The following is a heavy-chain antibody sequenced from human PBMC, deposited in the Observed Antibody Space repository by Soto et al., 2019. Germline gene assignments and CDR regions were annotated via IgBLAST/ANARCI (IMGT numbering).Heavy chain of an antibody. D-gene: IGHD5-18*01. CDR3: AGDRDTARAYWYFDL. Sequence: SETLSLTCTVSGGSISSGGYYWSWIRQHPGKGLEWIGYIYYSGSTYYNPSLKSRVTISVDTSKNQFSLKLSSVTAADTAVYYCAGDRDTARAYWYFDLWGRGTLVTVSS. J-gene: IGHJ2*01. CDR2: IYYSGST. V-gene: IGHV4-31*03. CDR1: GGSISSGGYY.